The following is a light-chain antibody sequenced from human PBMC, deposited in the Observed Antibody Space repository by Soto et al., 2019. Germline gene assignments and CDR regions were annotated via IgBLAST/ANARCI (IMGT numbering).Light chain of an antibody. Sequence: EMVLTQSQGTLSLSPGARASLSCRASQSVSSSYLAWYQQKPGQAPRRLIFGAASRATGIPDRFSGSGSGTDFTLTISRLEPEDFAVYYCQQYGSSPRTFGQGTKVHI. V-gene: IGKV3-20*01. CDR3: QQYGSSPRT. CDR1: QSVSSSY. CDR2: GAA. J-gene: IGKJ1*01.